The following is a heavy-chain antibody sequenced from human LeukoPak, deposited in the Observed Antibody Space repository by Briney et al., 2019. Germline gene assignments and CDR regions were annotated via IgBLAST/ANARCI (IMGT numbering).Heavy chain of an antibody. CDR1: GFTFSNAW. Sequence: PGGSLRLSCAASGFTFSNAWMSWVRQAPGKGLEWVGRIKSKTDGGTTDYAAPVKGRFTISRDDSKNTLYLQMNSLKTEDTAVYYCTTGLDCYGSGSYYNVGYWGQGTLVTVSS. D-gene: IGHD3-10*01. CDR3: TTGLDCYGSGSYYNVGY. J-gene: IGHJ4*02. V-gene: IGHV3-15*01. CDR2: IKSKTDGGTT.